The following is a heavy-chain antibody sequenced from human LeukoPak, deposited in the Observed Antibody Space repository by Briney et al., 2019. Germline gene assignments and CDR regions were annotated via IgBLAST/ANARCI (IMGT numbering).Heavy chain of an antibody. CDR1: GYTFTSYG. V-gene: IGHV1-18*01. J-gene: IGHJ5*02. CDR2: ISAYNGNT. CDR3: AREAVTIFGLVRTQTTKGPHRFDP. D-gene: IGHD3-3*01. Sequence: GASVKVSCKASGYTFTSYGISWVRQAPGQGLEWMGWISAYNGNTNYAQKLQDRVTMTTDTSTSTAYMELRSLRSDDTAVYYCAREAVTIFGLVRTQTTKGPHRFDPWGQGTLVTVSS.